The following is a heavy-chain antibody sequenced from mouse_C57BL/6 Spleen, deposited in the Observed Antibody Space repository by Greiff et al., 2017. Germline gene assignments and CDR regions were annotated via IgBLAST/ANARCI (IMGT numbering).Heavy chain of an antibody. CDR1: GYTFTSYW. D-gene: IGHD2-4*01. Sequence: QVQLQQPGAELVRPGSSVKLSCKASGYTFTSYWMDWVKQRPGQGLEWIGNIYPADSETHYNQKFKDKATLTVDKSSSTAYMQLSSLTSEDSAVYDCARVLYDYDLDYWGQGTTLTVSS. CDR2: IYPADSET. CDR3: ARVLYDYDLDY. J-gene: IGHJ2*01. V-gene: IGHV1-61*01.